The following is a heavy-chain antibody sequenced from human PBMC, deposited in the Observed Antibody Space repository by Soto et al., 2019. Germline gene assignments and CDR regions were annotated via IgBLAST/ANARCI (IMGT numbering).Heavy chain of an antibody. V-gene: IGHV3-23*01. CDR1: GFTFSSYA. CDR3: AKIAEVVTATHYWYFGL. J-gene: IGHJ2*01. CDR2: ISGSGDNT. Sequence: EVQLLESGGGLVQPGGSLRLSCAASGFTFSSYAMSWVRQAPGKGLEWVSLISGSGDNTYYADSVKGRFTISRDNSKNTLDLQMNSLRAEETDVYYCAKIAEVVTATHYWYFGLCGRGTLVTVSS. D-gene: IGHD2-21*02.